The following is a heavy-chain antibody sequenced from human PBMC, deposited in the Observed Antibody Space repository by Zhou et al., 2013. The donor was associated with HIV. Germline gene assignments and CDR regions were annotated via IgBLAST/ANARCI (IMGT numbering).Heavy chain of an antibody. Sequence: QVQLVQSGTEVKKPGASVKVSCKASGYAFISYGINWVRQAPGQGLEWMGWISVYSGNTNYAQKFQGRVTMTTDRSTSTAYMDLRSLGSDDTAVYYCAREPPSGIYLYMDVWGKGTTVTVSS. CDR3: AREPPSGIYLYMDV. V-gene: IGHV1-18*01. CDR1: GYAFISYG. J-gene: IGHJ6*03. CDR2: ISVYSGNT.